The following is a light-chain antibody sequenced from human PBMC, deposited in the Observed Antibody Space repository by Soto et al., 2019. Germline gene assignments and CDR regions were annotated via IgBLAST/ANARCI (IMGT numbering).Light chain of an antibody. Sequence: EIVLTQSPGTLSLSPGESGILSCRTSQTVNSPYLAWYQQKPGQAPRLLISGASTRATGIPDRFSGSGSGTEFTLTISRLESEDFAVYYCHQQETSPPTCCPGTKVDVK. CDR2: GAS. CDR1: QTVNSPY. J-gene: IGKJ3*01. CDR3: HQQETSPPT. V-gene: IGKV3-20*01.